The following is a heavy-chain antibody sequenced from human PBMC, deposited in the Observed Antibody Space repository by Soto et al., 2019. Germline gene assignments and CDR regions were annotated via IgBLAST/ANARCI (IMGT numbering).Heavy chain of an antibody. Sequence: SETPSLTCTVSGGSISSGSFYWGWIRQPPGKGLEWIGSIYYTRNTYYNPSLKSRVTISVDSSKNQFSLKLSSVTAADTAVYYCARHWEQWLGYIDYWGQGTLVTVSS. CDR2: IYYTRNT. CDR3: ARHWEQWLGYIDY. J-gene: IGHJ4*02. CDR1: GGSISSGSFY. V-gene: IGHV4-39*01. D-gene: IGHD6-19*01.